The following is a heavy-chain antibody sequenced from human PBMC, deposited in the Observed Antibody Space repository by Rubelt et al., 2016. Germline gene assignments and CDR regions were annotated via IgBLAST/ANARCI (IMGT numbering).Heavy chain of an antibody. Sequence: SWIRQPAGKGLEWIGRIYTSGSTYYNPSLKSRVTISVDTSKNQFSLKLSSVTAADTAVYYCARGSVSWGQGTLVTVSS. CDR2: IYTSGST. CDR3: ARGSVS. J-gene: IGHJ4*02. D-gene: IGHD3-16*02. V-gene: IGHV4-61*02.